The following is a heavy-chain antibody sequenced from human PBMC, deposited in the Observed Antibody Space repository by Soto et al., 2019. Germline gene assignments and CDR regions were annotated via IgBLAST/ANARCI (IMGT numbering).Heavy chain of an antibody. CDR3: ARDLPKYDILTGPRTYYGMDV. V-gene: IGHV1-18*04. CDR1: GYTFTSYG. Sequence: ASVKVSCKASGYTFTSYGISWVRQAPGQGLEWMGWISAYNGNTNYAQKLQGRVTMTTDTSTSTAYMELRSLRSDDTAVYYCARDLPKYDILTGPRTYYGMDVWGQGATVTVSS. D-gene: IGHD3-9*01. J-gene: IGHJ6*02. CDR2: ISAYNGNT.